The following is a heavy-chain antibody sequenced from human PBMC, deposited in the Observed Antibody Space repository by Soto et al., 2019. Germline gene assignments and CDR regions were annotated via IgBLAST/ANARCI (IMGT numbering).Heavy chain of an antibody. CDR2: IYYIGSP. Sequence: PSETLSLTCSVSGAAVSGGGQYWNWVRQLPGKGLEWIGNIYYIGSPDYNPSLKSRVTISLDTSKNQFSLKLISVTAADTAMYYCARHSKYYDFWSGYYTPYYYGMDVWGQGTTVTVSS. CDR3: ARHSKYYDFWSGYYTPYYYGMDV. V-gene: IGHV4-31*03. J-gene: IGHJ6*02. D-gene: IGHD3-3*01. CDR1: GAAVSGGGQY.